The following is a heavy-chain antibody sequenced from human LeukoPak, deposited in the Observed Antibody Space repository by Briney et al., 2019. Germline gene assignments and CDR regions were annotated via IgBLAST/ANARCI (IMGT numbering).Heavy chain of an antibody. J-gene: IGHJ4*02. CDR2: INPNSGGT. CDR1: GYTFTGYY. CDR3: ARSYYDFWSGYYVTGLRY. D-gene: IGHD3-3*01. V-gene: IGHV1-2*02. Sequence: ASVKVSCKASGYTFTGYYMYWVRQAPGQGLEWMGWINPNSGGTNYAQKFQRRVTMTRDTSISTAYMELSRLRSDDTAVYYCARSYYDFWSGYYVTGLRYWGQGTLVTVSS.